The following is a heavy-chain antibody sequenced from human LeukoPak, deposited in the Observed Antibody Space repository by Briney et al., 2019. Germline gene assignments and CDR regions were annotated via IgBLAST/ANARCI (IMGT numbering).Heavy chain of an antibody. CDR2: IYYSGNT. CDR3: ARGYGGIYWFFDL. J-gene: IGHJ2*01. Sequence: PSETLSLTCTVSGVSISSYYWSWIRQPPGKGLEWIGYIYYSGNTNFNPSLKSRVTTSVDTTKNQFSLKLRSQTAADTAVYYCARGYGGIYWFFDLWGRGTLVTVSS. CDR1: GVSISSYY. V-gene: IGHV4-59*01. D-gene: IGHD4-23*01.